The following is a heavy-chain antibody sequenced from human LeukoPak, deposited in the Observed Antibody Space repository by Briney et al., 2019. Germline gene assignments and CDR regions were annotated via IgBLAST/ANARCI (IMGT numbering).Heavy chain of an antibody. CDR2: ISGSGGST. Sequence: GGSLRLSCAASGFTFSSYAMSWARQAPGKGLEWVSAISGSGGSTYYADSVKGRFTISRDNSKNTLYLQMNSLRAEDTAVYYCASDIVVVPAAISYYYGMDVWGQGTTVTVSS. J-gene: IGHJ6*02. D-gene: IGHD2-2*02. CDR3: ASDIVVVPAAISYYYGMDV. CDR1: GFTFSSYA. V-gene: IGHV3-23*01.